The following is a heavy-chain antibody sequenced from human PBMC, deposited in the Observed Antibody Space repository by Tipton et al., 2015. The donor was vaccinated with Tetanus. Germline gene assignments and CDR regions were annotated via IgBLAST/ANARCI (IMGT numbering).Heavy chain of an antibody. CDR3: VRDRAAAGGSDY. CDR2: IIPASGAT. D-gene: IGHD6-25*01. J-gene: IGHJ4*02. V-gene: IGHV1-69*01. Sequence: QSGAEVKKPGSSVKVSCKSSGGPFYKHGIDWVRQAPGQGLEWMGGIIPASGATNYAHKFQGRVTMTADASTTTVHMELSNLRSDDTAVYYCVRDRAAAGGSDYWGRGTLVTV. CDR1: GGPFYKHG.